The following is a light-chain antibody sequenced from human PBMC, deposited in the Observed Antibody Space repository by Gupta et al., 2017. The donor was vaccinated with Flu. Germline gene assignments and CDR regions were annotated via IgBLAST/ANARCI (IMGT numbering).Light chain of an antibody. Sequence: QTARTTCQGDSVRNSYASCSQQKPGQAPVLVIYAKNIRHSGCPERFSGSSSGNTTSVTITGAQAEDEDDYYCNSRDITDNNPAVFGGGTKLTVL. CDR3: NSRDITDNNPAV. J-gene: IGLJ2*01. CDR2: AKN. V-gene: IGLV3-19*01. CDR1: SVRNSY.